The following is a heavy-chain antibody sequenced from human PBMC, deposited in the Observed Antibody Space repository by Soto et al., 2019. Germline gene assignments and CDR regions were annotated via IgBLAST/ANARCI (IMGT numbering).Heavy chain of an antibody. V-gene: IGHV3-23*01. Sequence: GGSLRLSCAASGFTFSSYAMSWVRQAPGKGLEWVSAISGSGGSTYYADSVKGRFTISRDNSKNTLYLQMNSLRAEDTAVYYCASHTAGRPHRLDYWGQGTLVTVSS. D-gene: IGHD5-18*01. CDR1: GFTFSSYA. J-gene: IGHJ4*02. CDR2: ISGSGGST. CDR3: ASHTAGRPHRLDY.